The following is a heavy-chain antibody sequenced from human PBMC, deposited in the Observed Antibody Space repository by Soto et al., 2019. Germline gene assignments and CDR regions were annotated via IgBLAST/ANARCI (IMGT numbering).Heavy chain of an antibody. CDR1: GYSFTSYW. CDR3: ARTNGFRKLSTREYFDY. CDR2: IYPGDSDT. Sequence: GESLKISCKGSGYSFTSYWIGWVRQMPGKGLEWMGIIYPGDSDTRYSPSFQGQVTISADKSISTAYLQWSSLKASDTAMYYCARTNGFRKLSTREYFDYWGQGTLVPVSS. V-gene: IGHV5-51*01. J-gene: IGHJ4*02. D-gene: IGHD3-10*01.